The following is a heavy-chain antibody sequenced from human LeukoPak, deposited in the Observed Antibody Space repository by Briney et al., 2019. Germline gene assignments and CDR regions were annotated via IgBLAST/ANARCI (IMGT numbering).Heavy chain of an antibody. CDR1: GFTFSSYD. D-gene: IGHD2-21*01. CDR3: ARLTFIVVVNVYWYFDL. V-gene: IGHV3-13*01. Sequence: PGGSLRLSCAASGFTFSSYDMHWVRQATGKGLEWVSAIGTASDTYYPGSVKGRFTISRENAKNSLYLQMNSLRAEDTAVYYCARLTFIVVVNVYWYFDLWGRGTLVTVSS. J-gene: IGHJ2*01. CDR2: IGTASDT.